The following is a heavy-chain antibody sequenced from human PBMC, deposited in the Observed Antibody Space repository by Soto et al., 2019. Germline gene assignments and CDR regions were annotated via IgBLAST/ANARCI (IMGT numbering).Heavy chain of an antibody. D-gene: IGHD6-13*01. J-gene: IGHJ4*02. Sequence: SGPTLVNPTQTLTLTCTFSGFSLSTSGVGVGWIRQPPGKALEWLALIYWDDDKRYSPSLKSRLTITKDTSKNQVVLTMTNMDPVDTAIYYCAHSQWYSSSWYAAYFDYWGQGTPVTVSS. CDR3: AHSQWYSSSWYAAYFDY. V-gene: IGHV2-5*02. CDR2: IYWDDDK. CDR1: GFSLSTSGVG.